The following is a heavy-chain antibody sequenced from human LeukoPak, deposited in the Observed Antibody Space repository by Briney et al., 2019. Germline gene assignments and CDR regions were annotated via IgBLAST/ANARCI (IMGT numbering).Heavy chain of an antibody. Sequence: GGSLRLSCATSEFTFSYYVFHWVRQAPGKGLDWVAAISRDGTAYYADSVKGRFTVSRDTSEDTVFLQMVSLGLEDTAVYYCARGNYYDSRGFSVTEHWGQGTLVTVSS. V-gene: IGHV3-30*04. CDR3: ARGNYYDSRGFSVTEH. CDR2: ISRDGTA. D-gene: IGHD3-22*01. J-gene: IGHJ4*02. CDR1: EFTFSYYV.